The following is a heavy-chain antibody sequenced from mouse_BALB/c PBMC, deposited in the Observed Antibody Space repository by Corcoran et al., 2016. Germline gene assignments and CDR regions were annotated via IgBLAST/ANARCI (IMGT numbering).Heavy chain of an antibody. V-gene: IGHV9-3-1*01. CDR2: INTYTGEP. J-gene: IGHJ4*01. D-gene: IGHD2-2*01. CDR3: ARGGYGYDGYAMDY. CDR1: GYTFTNYG. Sequence: QIQLVQSEPELKKPGETVKISCKASGYTFTNYGMNWVKQAPGKGLKWMGWINTYTGEPTYADDFKGRFAFSLETSASTAYLQINNLKNEDTATYFCARGGYGYDGYAMDYWGQGTSVTVSS.